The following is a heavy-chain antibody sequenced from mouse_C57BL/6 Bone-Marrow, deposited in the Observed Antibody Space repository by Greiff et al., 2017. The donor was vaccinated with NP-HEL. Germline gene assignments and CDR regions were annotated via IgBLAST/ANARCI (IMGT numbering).Heavy chain of an antibody. J-gene: IGHJ1*03. Sequence: VQLQQSGAELVRPGASVKLSCTASGFNIKDDYMHWVKQRPEQGLEWIGWIDPENGDTEYASKFQGKATITADTSSNTAYLQLSSLTSEDTAVYYCTTRRNWYFDVWGTGTTVTVSS. V-gene: IGHV14-4*01. CDR2: IDPENGDT. CDR1: GFNIKDDY. CDR3: TTRRNWYFDV.